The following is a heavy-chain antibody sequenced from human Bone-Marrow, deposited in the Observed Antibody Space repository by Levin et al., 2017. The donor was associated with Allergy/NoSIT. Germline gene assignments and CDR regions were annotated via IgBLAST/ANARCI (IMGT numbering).Heavy chain of an antibody. V-gene: IGHV3-13*01. Sequence: AGGSLRLSCEASGFTFSTYWMSWLRQTPGKRLEWVSAIDSAGDTYYPDSVKGRFTISRENAENSLYLQINSLRAGDTAVYYCARSGGPYSSSSGYYFYGMDVWGQGTTVTVSS. CDR1: GFTFSTYW. D-gene: IGHD6-6*01. J-gene: IGHJ6*02. CDR2: IDSAGDT. CDR3: ARSGGPYSSSSGYYFYGMDV.